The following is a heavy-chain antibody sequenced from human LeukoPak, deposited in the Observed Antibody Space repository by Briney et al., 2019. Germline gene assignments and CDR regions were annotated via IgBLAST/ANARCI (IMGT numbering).Heavy chain of an antibody. J-gene: IGHJ4*02. CDR3: AREGIGRLSKDFDL. D-gene: IGHD2/OR15-2a*01. CDR2: IDPQNSGT. Sequence: ASMKVSCKSSGFTFTDHYIHWVRQAPGQGLEWMGYIDPQNSGTSYAQEFKGRVTMTRETSMSTAYMELTRLTSDDTAVYYCAREGIGRLSKDFDLWSQGTLVTVSS. CDR1: GFTFTDHY. V-gene: IGHV1-2*02.